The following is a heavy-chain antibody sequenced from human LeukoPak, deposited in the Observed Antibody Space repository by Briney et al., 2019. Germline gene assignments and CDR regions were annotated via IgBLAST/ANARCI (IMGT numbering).Heavy chain of an antibody. Sequence: ASVKVSCKASGYTFTSYDINWVRQATGQGLEWMGWISAYNGNTNYAQKLQGRVTMTTDTSTSTAYMELRSLRSDDTAVYYCARDQWFGELLFFDYWGQGTLVTVSS. D-gene: IGHD3-10*01. CDR2: ISAYNGNT. CDR3: ARDQWFGELLFFDY. J-gene: IGHJ4*02. CDR1: GYTFTSYD. V-gene: IGHV1-18*01.